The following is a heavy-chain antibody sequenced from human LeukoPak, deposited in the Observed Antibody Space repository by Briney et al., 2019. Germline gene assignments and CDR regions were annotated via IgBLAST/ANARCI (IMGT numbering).Heavy chain of an antibody. CDR2: IQYDGSKT. CDR1: GFTFTNYG. J-gene: IGHJ5*02. Sequence: GGSLRLSCAASGFTFTNYGMHWVRQAPGKGLEWVAAIQYDGSKTYYGDSVKGRFTISRDTSKNTLYLQMNSLRAEDTAVYFCASDTDTNGHSSQLDPWGQGTLVTVSS. D-gene: IGHD2-8*01. CDR3: ASDTDTNGHSSQLDP. V-gene: IGHV3-33*05.